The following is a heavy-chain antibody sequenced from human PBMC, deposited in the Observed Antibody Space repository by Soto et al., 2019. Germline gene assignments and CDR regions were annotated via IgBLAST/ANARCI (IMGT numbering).Heavy chain of an antibody. Sequence: EVRLLESGGGLVQPGGSLRLSCAASGFTFSVYAMGWVRQAPGKGLEWVSGISGSGDSTHYADSVKGRFTVSRDNSKSMLYLQTNGLSAEDTAIYYCAKALYGGFTYWGQGTLVTVSS. CDR3: AKALYGGFTY. CDR1: GFTFSVYA. CDR2: ISGSGDST. V-gene: IGHV3-23*01. D-gene: IGHD1-26*01. J-gene: IGHJ4*02.